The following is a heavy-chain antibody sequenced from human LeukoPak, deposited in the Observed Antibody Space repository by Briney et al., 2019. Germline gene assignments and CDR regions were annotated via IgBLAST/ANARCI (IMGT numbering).Heavy chain of an antibody. Sequence: ASVKVSCKASGYTFTGYHMHWVRQAPGQGLEWMGWINPNSGGTNYAQKFQGRVTMTRDTSISTAYMELSRLRSDDTAVYYCARDTSGSGSYFSSFDLWGRGTLVTVSS. CDR1: GYTFTGYH. CDR2: INPNSGGT. CDR3: ARDTSGSGSYFSSFDL. V-gene: IGHV1-2*02. J-gene: IGHJ2*01. D-gene: IGHD3-10*01.